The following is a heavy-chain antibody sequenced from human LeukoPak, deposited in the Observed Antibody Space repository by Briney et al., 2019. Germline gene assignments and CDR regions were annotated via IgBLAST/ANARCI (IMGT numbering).Heavy chain of an antibody. CDR1: GYTFTSYY. CDR2: INPSGGSI. CDR3: ARAYSSSWYPYYYYGMDV. D-gene: IGHD6-13*01. V-gene: IGHV1-46*01. J-gene: IGHJ6*02. Sequence: GASVKVSCKASGYTFTSYYMHWVRQAPGQGLEWMGIINPSGGSISYAQKFQGRVTMTRDTSTSTVYMELSSLRSEDTAVYYCARAYSSSWYPYYYYGMDVWGQGTTVTVSS.